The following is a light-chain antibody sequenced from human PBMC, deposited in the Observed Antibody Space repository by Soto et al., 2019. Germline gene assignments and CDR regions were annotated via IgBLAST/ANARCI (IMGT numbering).Light chain of an antibody. CDR1: QSVSSN. Sequence: EIVMTQSPATLSVSPGVSATLSCRASQSVSSNLAWYQQKPGQAPRLLIYGASTRAAGIPARFSGSGSGTEFTLTISSLQSEDFAVYYCQQYNNWWTFGQGTKVDIK. V-gene: IGKV3-15*01. CDR3: QQYNNWWT. J-gene: IGKJ1*01. CDR2: GAS.